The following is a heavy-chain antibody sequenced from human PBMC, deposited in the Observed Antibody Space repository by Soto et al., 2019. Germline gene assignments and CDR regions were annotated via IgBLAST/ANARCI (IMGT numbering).Heavy chain of an antibody. V-gene: IGHV3-21*01. CDR3: ARDEGYYGSGFFDI. J-gene: IGHJ3*02. CDR2: ISSSSSYI. D-gene: IGHD3-10*01. Sequence: VQLVESGGGLVKPGGSLRLSCAASGFTFSSYSMNWVRQAPGKGLEWVSSISSSSSYIYYADSVKGRFTISRDNAKNSLYLQMNSLRAEDTAVYYCARDEGYYGSGFFDIWGQGTMVTVSS. CDR1: GFTFSSYS.